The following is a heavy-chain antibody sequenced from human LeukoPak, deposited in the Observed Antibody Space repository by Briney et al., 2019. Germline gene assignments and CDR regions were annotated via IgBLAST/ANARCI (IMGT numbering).Heavy chain of an antibody. CDR1: GFTFSSYC. V-gene: IGHV3-74*01. Sequence: PGGSLRLTCAASGFTFSSYCMHWVRQAPGKGLVWVSRINSDGSSTSYADSVKGRFTISRDNAKNTLYLQMNSLRAEDTAVYYCAREGGSYYFAAFDIWGQGTMVTVSS. CDR3: AREGGSYYFAAFDI. J-gene: IGHJ3*02. CDR2: INSDGSST. D-gene: IGHD1-26*01.